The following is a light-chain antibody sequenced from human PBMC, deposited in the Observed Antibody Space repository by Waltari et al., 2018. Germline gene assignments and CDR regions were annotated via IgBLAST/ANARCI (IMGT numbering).Light chain of an antibody. CDR2: SNN. Sequence: QSVLTQPPSASGTPGPRVTITCSGSSSNIGSNTLTWYKQLPGTAPNPPLPSNNQRPSGVPDRFSGSKSGTSASLAISGLQSEDEADYYCAAWDDSLSALYVFGTGTKVTVL. CDR1: SSNIGSNT. J-gene: IGLJ1*01. CDR3: AAWDDSLSALYV. V-gene: IGLV1-44*01.